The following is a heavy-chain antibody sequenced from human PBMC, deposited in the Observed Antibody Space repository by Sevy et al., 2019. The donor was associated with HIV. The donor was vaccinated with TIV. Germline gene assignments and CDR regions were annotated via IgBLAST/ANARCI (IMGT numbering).Heavy chain of an antibody. D-gene: IGHD2-2*02. Sequence: GGSLRLSCAASGFTFSSYAMHWVRQAPGKGLEWVAVISYDGSNKYYADSVKGRFTISRDNSKNTLYLKMNSLRAEDTALYYCARDVLGYCSSTSCYSSRDFDYWGQGTLVTVSS. CDR1: GFTFSSYA. V-gene: IGHV3-30*04. CDR3: ARDVLGYCSSTSCYSSRDFDY. J-gene: IGHJ4*02. CDR2: ISYDGSNK.